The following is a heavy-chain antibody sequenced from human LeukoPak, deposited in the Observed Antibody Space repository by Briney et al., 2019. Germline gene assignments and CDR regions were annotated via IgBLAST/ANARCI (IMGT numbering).Heavy chain of an antibody. CDR2: IGAYNGNT. J-gene: IGHJ4*02. CDR1: GYTFTSYG. V-gene: IGHV1-18*01. D-gene: IGHD3-10*01. Sequence: ASVKVSFKASGYTFTSYGISWVRQAPGQGLEWMGWIGAYNGNTNYAQKLQGRVTMTTDTSTSTAYMELRSLRSDDTAVYYCARDHYGSGSGYYFDYWGQGTLVTVSS. CDR3: ARDHYGSGSGYYFDY.